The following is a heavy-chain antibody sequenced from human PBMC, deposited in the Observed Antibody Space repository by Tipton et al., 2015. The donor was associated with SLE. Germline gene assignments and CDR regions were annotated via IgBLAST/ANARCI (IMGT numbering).Heavy chain of an antibody. CDR1: GGSISSGGYY. CDR3: AQDSYGFLFDY. CDR2: IYYSGST. J-gene: IGHJ4*02. D-gene: IGHD5-18*01. Sequence: TLSLTCTVSGGSISSGGYYWSWIRQHPGKGLEWIGYIYYSGSTYYNPSLKSRVTISVDTSKNQFSLKLSSVTAADTAVYYCAQDSYGFLFDYWGQGTLVTVSS. V-gene: IGHV4-31*03.